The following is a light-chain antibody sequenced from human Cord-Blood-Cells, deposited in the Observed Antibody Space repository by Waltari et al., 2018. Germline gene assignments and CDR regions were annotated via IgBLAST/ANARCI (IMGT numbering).Light chain of an antibody. V-gene: IGKV1-39*01. J-gene: IGKJ2*01. CDR2: AAS. CDR3: EQSYSTPPT. Sequence: DIQMTQSPSSLSASVGDRVTITCRASQSISSYLNWYQQKPGEAPKLLIYAASSLQSGVPSRFSGSGSGTEFTLTISSLQPEDFATYYCEQSYSTPPTFGQGTKLEIK. CDR1: QSISSY.